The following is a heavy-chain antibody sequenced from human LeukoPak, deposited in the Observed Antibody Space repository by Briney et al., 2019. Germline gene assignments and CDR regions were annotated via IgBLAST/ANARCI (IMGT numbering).Heavy chain of an antibody. V-gene: IGHV3-23*01. CDR3: AKKQLVTNYYYYYMDV. Sequence: SGGSLRLSCAASGFTFSSYAMSWVRQAPGKGLEWVSAISGSGGSTYYADSVKGRFTISGDNSKNTLYLQMNSLRAEDTAVYYCAKKQLVTNYYYYYMDVWGKGTTVTVSS. CDR1: GFTFSSYA. D-gene: IGHD6-6*01. J-gene: IGHJ6*03. CDR2: ISGSGGST.